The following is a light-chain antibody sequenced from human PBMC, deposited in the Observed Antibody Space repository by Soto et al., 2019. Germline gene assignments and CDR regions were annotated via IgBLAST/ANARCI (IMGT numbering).Light chain of an antibody. V-gene: IGKV3-20*01. CDR1: QRISSSY. CDR2: DES. J-gene: IGKJ2*02. Sequence: EVVLTQSPGTLSLSPGDRATLSCRASQRISSSYLAWYQQKPGQAPRLLIHDESSRATGIPDRISGSRSGTEFTLTTGRLEPEDSAVYYCSRYSNSHSTFGQGTKVDIX. CDR3: SRYSNSHST.